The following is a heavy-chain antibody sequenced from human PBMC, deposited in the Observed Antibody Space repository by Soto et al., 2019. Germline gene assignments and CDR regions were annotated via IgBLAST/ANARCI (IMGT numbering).Heavy chain of an antibody. CDR1: GFTFSSYA. D-gene: IGHD3-22*01. Sequence: PGGSLRLSCSASGFTFSSYAMHWVRQAPGKGLEYVSAISSNGGSTYYADSVKGRFTISRDNSKNTLYLQMSSLRAEDTAVYYCVKQGTRRLFRGRFDYWGQGTLVTVSS. CDR2: ISSNGGST. J-gene: IGHJ4*02. V-gene: IGHV3-64D*08. CDR3: VKQGTRRLFRGRFDY.